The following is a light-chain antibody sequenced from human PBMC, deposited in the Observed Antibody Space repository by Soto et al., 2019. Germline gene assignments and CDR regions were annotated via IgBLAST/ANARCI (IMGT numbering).Light chain of an antibody. CDR2: EVT. J-gene: IGLJ2*01. Sequence: QSALTQPASVSGSPGQSITISFTGTSNDVCGYIYVSWYQQHPGKAPKLMIYEVTNRPSGVSNRFSGSKSGNTASLTISGLQAEDEADYYCTSYTTSSTVVFGGGTKVTVL. CDR3: TSYTTSSTVV. V-gene: IGLV2-14*01. CDR1: SNDVCGYIY.